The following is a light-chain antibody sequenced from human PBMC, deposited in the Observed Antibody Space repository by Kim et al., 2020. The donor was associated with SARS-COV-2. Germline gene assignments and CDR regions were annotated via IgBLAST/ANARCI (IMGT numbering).Light chain of an antibody. V-gene: IGKV1-12*01. CDR1: QDISTS. CDR3: QQANSFPRT. J-gene: IGKJ2*02. Sequence: DIQITQSPSSVYASVGDRVTITCRASQDISTSLAWYQQKPGKAPNLLIYSASSLFPGVPSRFSGSGSGTDFSLTISSLYPEDFATYFCQQANSFPRTFGQGTKLEI. CDR2: SAS.